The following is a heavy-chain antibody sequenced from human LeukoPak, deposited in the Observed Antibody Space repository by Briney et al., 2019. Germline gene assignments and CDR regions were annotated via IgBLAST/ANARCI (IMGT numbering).Heavy chain of an antibody. CDR3: AKVSYDSSGYYFSLDY. Sequence: SLRLSCAASGFTFDDYAMHWVRQAPGKGLEWVSGISWNSVDIGYGDSVKGRFTISRDNPKNSLFLQMNSLGADDTALYSCAKVSYDSSGYYFSLDYWGQGTLVTVSS. CDR1: GFTFDDYA. D-gene: IGHD3-22*01. V-gene: IGHV3-9*01. CDR2: ISWNSVDI. J-gene: IGHJ4*02.